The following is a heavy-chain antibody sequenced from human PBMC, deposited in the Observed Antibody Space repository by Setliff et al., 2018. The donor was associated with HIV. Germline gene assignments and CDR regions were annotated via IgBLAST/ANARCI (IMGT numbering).Heavy chain of an antibody. CDR1: GGFFSDNY. CDR3: ARDGYSSSWYVISGSFDY. D-gene: IGHD6-13*01. Sequence: SETLSLTCAVYGGFFSDNYWSWIRQSPGKGLEWIGEINHSGRTKYSPSPRSRVSISVDTSKTQFSLKLSSVTAADTAVYYCARDGYSSSWYVISGSFDYWGQGILVTVSS. CDR2: INHSGRT. J-gene: IGHJ4*02. V-gene: IGHV4-34*01.